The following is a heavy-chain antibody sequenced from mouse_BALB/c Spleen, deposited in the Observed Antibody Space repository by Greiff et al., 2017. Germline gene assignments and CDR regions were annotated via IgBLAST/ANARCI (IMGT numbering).Heavy chain of an antibody. CDR2: INSNGGST. Sequence: EVKLMESGGGLVQPGGSLKLSCAASGFTFSSYGMSWVRQTPDKRLELVATINSNGGSTYYPDSVKGRFTISRDNAKNTLYLQMSSLKSEDTAMYYCARDRGTATFAYWGQGTLVTVSA. CDR1: GFTFSSYG. J-gene: IGHJ3*01. V-gene: IGHV5-6-3*01. CDR3: ARDRGTATFAY. D-gene: IGHD1-2*01.